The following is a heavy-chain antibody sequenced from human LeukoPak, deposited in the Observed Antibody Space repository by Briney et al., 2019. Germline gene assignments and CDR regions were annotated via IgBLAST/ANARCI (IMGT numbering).Heavy chain of an antibody. CDR1: GDSISSYY. Sequence: SETLSLTCTVSGDSISSYYWSWIRQPPGKGLEWIGYIYYSGSTNYNPSLKSRVTISVDTSKNQFSLKLSSVTAADTAVYYCARDSPYYYGSGSATYYMDVWGKGTTVTISS. V-gene: IGHV4-59*01. CDR2: IYYSGST. J-gene: IGHJ6*03. CDR3: ARDSPYYYGSGSATYYMDV. D-gene: IGHD3-10*01.